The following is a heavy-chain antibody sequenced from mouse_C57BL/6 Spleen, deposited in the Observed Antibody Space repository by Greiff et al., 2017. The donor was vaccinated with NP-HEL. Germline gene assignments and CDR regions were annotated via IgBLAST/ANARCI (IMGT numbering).Heavy chain of an antibody. CDR1: GYAFSSSW. CDR2: IYPGDGDT. CDR3: AREGDPMITHYAMDY. V-gene: IGHV1-82*01. D-gene: IGHD2-4*01. Sequence: QVQLQQSGPELVKPGASVKISCKASGYAFSSSWMNWVKQRPGKGLEWIGRIYPGDGDTNYNGKFKGKATLTADKSSSTAYMQLSSLTSEDSAVYFCAREGDPMITHYAMDYWGQGTSVTVSS. J-gene: IGHJ4*01.